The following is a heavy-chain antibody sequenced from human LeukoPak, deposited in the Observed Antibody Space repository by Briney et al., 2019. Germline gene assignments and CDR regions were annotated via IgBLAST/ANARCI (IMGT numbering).Heavy chain of an antibody. D-gene: IGHD4-11*01. V-gene: IGHV3-53*01. CDR2: IYTGGGT. Sequence: RGFFRDFCSGSWVTVSNTYMGWVRQHPGKRLEWVSVIYTGGGTYYAGSAKGRFTISRDNSKNTLYLQMNSLSAEDAAVYYCVGTASNPPCFDYWGQGTLVTVSS. CDR1: WVTVSNTY. CDR3: VGTASNPPCFDY. J-gene: IGHJ4*02.